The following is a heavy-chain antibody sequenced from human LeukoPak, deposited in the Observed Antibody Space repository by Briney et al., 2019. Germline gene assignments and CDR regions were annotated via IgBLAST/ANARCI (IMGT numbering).Heavy chain of an antibody. CDR2: SRSKAYGGTI. CDR3: ARYPYYDFCCFDY. Sequence: GGSLRLSCTASGFTFGDYSMSWFRQAPGKGLEWVGFSRSKAYGGTIQYAASVRGRFIISRDDSKRIAYLQMNSMKTEDTGVYYCARYPYYDFCCFDYWGQGTLVTVSS. CDR1: GFTFGDYS. D-gene: IGHD3-3*01. J-gene: IGHJ4*02. V-gene: IGHV3-49*03.